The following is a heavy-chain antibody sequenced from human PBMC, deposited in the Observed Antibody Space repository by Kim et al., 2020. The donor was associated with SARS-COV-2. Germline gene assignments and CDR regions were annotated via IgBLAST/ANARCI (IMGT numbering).Heavy chain of an antibody. J-gene: IGHJ3*02. CDR1: VFTFSSYE. CDR2: ISSSGSTI. Sequence: GGSLRLSCAASVFTFSSYEMNWVRQAPGKGLEWVSYISSSGSTIYYADSVKGRFTISRDNAKNSLYLQMNSLRAEDTAVYYCARGSYYDSSGYYYAGAFDIWGQGTMVTVSS. V-gene: IGHV3-48*03. D-gene: IGHD3-22*01. CDR3: ARGSYYDSSGYYYAGAFDI.